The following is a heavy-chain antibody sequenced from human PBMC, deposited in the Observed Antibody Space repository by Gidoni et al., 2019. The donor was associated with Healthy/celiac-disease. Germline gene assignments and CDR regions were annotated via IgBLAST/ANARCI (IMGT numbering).Heavy chain of an antibody. J-gene: IGHJ3*02. CDR1: GGSISSSSYY. D-gene: IGHD2-2*01. Sequence: QLQLQESGPGLVKPSETLSLTCTVSGGSISSSSYYWGWIRQPPGKGLEWIGSIYYSGSTYYNPSLKSRVTISVDTSKNQFSLKLSSVTAADTAVYYCAICSSTSWYFGRHRNHAFDIWGQGTMVTVSS. CDR2: IYYSGST. V-gene: IGHV4-39*01. CDR3: AICSSTSWYFGRHRNHAFDI.